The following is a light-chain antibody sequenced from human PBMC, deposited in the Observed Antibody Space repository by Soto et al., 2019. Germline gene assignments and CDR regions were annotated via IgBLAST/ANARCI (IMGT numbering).Light chain of an antibody. J-gene: IGLJ1*01. Sequence: QSALTQPASVSGSPGQSITISCTGTSSDVGGYNYVSWYQQYPGKAPKLMIYEVSNRPSGVSNRFSGSKSGNTASLTISGLQAEDEADYYCSSFRSGSTLFGTGTKLTVL. CDR3: SSFRSGSTL. V-gene: IGLV2-14*01. CDR1: SSDVGGYNY. CDR2: EVS.